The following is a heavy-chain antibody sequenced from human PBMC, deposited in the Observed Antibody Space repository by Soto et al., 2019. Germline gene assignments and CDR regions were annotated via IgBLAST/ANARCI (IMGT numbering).Heavy chain of an antibody. Sequence: QVQQQESGPGLVKPSDTLSLTCRVSGAYISDFSWSWIRQPAGKGLEWIGRITINGNTQKKPSFQRRVTMSIDTSRNHFSLNHHSATPAETALYYCARETGENWTYEAHWGPGTLVTVSS. D-gene: IGHD1-7*01. J-gene: IGHJ1*01. V-gene: IGHV4-4*07. CDR2: ITINGNT. CDR1: GAYISDFS. CDR3: ARETGENWTYEAH.